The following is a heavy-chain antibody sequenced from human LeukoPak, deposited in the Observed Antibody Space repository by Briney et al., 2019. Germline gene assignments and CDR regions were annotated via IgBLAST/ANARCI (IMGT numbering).Heavy chain of an antibody. Sequence: QPGGSLRLSCAASGFTFSSYWMHWVRQAPGKGLEWVSAISGSGGSTYYADSVKGRFSISRDNSKNTLHLQMNSLRAEDTAVYYCAKTKDDNSGYYDYWGQGTLVTVSS. CDR1: GFTFSSYW. CDR2: ISGSGGST. J-gene: IGHJ4*02. D-gene: IGHD3-22*01. V-gene: IGHV3-23*01. CDR3: AKTKDDNSGYYDY.